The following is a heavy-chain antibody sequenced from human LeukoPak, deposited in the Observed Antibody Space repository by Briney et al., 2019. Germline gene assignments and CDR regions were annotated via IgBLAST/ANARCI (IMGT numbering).Heavy chain of an antibody. CDR2: ISAYNGNT. CDR3: AREEDDRYYYYYGMDV. D-gene: IGHD1-1*01. J-gene: IGHJ6*02. Sequence: ASVKVSCKASGYTFTSYGISWVRQAPGQGLEWMGWISAYNGNTNYAQKLQGRVTMTTDTSTSTAYMELRSLRSDDTAVYYCAREEDDRYYYYYGMDVWGQGTTVTVSS. V-gene: IGHV1-18*01. CDR1: GYTFTSYG.